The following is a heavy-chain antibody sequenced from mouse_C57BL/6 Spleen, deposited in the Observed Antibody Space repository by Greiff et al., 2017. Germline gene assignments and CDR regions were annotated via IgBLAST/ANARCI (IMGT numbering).Heavy chain of an antibody. D-gene: IGHD1-1*01. CDR1: GFSLTSYG. CDR2: IWRGGST. Sequence: QVQLKESGPGLVQPSQSLSITCTVSGFSLTSYGVHWVRQSPGKGLEWLGVIWRGGSTDYNAAFMSRLSITKDNSTSQVFFKMNSLQADDTAIYYCAKMDGSSPSYYAMDYWGKGTSVTVSS. J-gene: IGHJ4*01. CDR3: AKMDGSSPSYYAMDY. V-gene: IGHV2-5*01.